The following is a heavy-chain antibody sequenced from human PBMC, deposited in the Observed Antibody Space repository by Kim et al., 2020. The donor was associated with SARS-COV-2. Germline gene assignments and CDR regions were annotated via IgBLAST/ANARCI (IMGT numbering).Heavy chain of an antibody. V-gene: IGHV4-39*01. D-gene: IGHD3-10*01. Sequence: SETLSLTCTVSGGSIRGSSYYWGWIRQPPGKGLEWIGNIYYSGSTYYNPSLKSRVTISVDTSKNQFSLKLTSVTAADTAVYYCATITPSSDYWGQGTLVTVSS. CDR2: IYYSGST. CDR3: ATITPSSDY. J-gene: IGHJ4*02. CDR1: GGSIRGSSYY.